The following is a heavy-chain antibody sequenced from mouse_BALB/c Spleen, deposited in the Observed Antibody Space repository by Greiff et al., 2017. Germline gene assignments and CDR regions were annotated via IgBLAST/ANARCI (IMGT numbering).Heavy chain of an antibody. CDR3: ARWTGTIDY. CDR1: GYAFSSYW. V-gene: IGHV1-80*01. Sequence: QVHVKQSGAELVRPGSSVKISCKASGYAFSSYWMNWVKQRPGQGLEWIGQIYPGDGDTNYNGKFKGKATLTADKSSSTAYMQLSSLTSEDSAVYFCARWTGTIDYWGQGTTLTVSS. D-gene: IGHD4-1*01. J-gene: IGHJ2*01. CDR2: IYPGDGDT.